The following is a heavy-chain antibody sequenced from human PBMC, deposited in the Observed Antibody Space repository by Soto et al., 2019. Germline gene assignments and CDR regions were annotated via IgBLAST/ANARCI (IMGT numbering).Heavy chain of an antibody. V-gene: IGHV1-2*04. CDR1: GCTFTSYD. CDR3: ARGGPTRGYSYGYNYYYYGMDV. D-gene: IGHD5-18*01. J-gene: IGHJ6*02. Sequence: ASVKVSCKASGCTFTSYDINWVRQATGQGLEWMGWINPNSGGTNYAQKFQGWVTMTRDTSISTAYMELSRLRSDDTAVYYCARGGPTRGYSYGYNYYYYGMDVWGQGTTVTVSS. CDR2: INPNSGGT.